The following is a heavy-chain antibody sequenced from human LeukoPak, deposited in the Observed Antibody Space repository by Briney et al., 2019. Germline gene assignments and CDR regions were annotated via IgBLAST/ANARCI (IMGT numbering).Heavy chain of an antibody. CDR1: GFTFSRYS. CDR2: ISSSSSYI. CDR3: ARTGNYYYYYMDV. V-gene: IGHV3-21*01. D-gene: IGHD1-14*01. J-gene: IGHJ6*03. Sequence: PGGSLRLSCAASGFTFSRYSMNWVRQAPGKGLEWVSYISSSSSYIYYADSVKGRFTISRDNAKYSLYLQMNSLRAEDTAVYYCARTGNYYYYYMDVWGKGTTVTVSS.